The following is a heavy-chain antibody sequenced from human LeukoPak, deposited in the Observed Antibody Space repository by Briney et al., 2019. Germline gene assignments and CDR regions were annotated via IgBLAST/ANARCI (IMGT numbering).Heavy chain of an antibody. J-gene: IGHJ4*01. CDR2: IRYDGSNK. CDR1: GFTFSSYG. V-gene: IGHV3-30*02. Sequence: GGSLRLSCAASGFTFSSYGMHWVRQAPGKGLEWVSFIRYDGSNKYYADSVKGRFTISRDNSNNTLFLQMNSLRIEDTAVYYCGSYGSGSFPGYRGQGTLVTVPS. CDR3: GSYGSGSFPGY. D-gene: IGHD3-10*01.